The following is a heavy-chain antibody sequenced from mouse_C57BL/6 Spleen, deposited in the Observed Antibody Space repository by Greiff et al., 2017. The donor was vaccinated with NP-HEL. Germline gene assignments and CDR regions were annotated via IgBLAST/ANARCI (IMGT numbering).Heavy chain of an antibody. CDR1: GYTFTSYW. Sequence: VQLQQPGAELVKPGASVKLSCKASGYTFTSYWMHWVKQRPGQGLEWIGMIHPNSGSTNYNEKFKSKATLTVDKSSSTAYMQLSSLTSEDSAVYYCARDSSGYVVMDYWGKGPSVTVSS. CDR3: ARDSSGYVVMDY. V-gene: IGHV1-64*01. CDR2: IHPNSGST. J-gene: IGHJ4*01. D-gene: IGHD3-2*02.